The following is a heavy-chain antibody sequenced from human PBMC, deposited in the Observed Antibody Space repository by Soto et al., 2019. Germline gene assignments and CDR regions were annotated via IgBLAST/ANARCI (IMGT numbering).Heavy chain of an antibody. Sequence: PSETLSLTCTVSGGSVSSGSHYWSWIRQPPGKGLEWIAYISYTGTTNYNPSLKSRVTISVDMSKNQFSLRLDSVIGADTAVYYSARDRSDNLNFYHAFDIWGQGTMVTVSS. V-gene: IGHV4-61*01. CDR3: ARDRSDNLNFYHAFDI. CDR2: ISYTGTT. D-gene: IGHD1-1*01. J-gene: IGHJ3*02. CDR1: GGSVSSGSHY.